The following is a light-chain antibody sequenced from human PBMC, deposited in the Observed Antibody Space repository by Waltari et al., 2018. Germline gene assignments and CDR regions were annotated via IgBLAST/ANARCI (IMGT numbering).Light chain of an antibody. CDR2: DVC. V-gene: IGLV2-14*01. CDR1: TSAMGSYAF. Sequence: QSALTQPASVSGSPGQSITFPCTGTTSAMGSYAFFSCYQQHPGKAPNFMMYDVCKWPSAVSGRFSGSKSGNTASLTISGRQADDEADYYGSSYTSSSTYIVFGGGTKLTVL. CDR3: SSYTSSSTYIV. J-gene: IGLJ3*02.